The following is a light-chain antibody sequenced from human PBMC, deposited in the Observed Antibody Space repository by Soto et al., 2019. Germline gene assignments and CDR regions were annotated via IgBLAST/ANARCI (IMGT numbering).Light chain of an antibody. CDR3: QKYNSATWT. Sequence: DIQMTQSPSSLSASVGDRVTITCRASQGIRNYLAWYQQNPGKVPKLLIYAASSLQSGVPSRFSASGSGTDFTLTISSLQPEDGATYYCQKYNSATWTFGQGTTVEIK. CDR1: QGIRNY. CDR2: AAS. V-gene: IGKV1-27*01. J-gene: IGKJ1*01.